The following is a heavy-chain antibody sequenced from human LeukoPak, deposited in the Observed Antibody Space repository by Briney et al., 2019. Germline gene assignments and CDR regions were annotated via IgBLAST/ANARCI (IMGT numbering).Heavy chain of an antibody. CDR1: GFTFSNYA. D-gene: IGHD1-14*01. CDR2: ISGTSGAT. J-gene: IGHJ6*02. CDR3: AKGYPYYFYAMDV. V-gene: IGHV3-23*01. Sequence: GESLRLSCTASGFTFSNYAMIWVRQAPGKGLEWVSAISGTSGATYYADSVKGRSTISRDNSKNTLYLQMKSLRADDTAVYYCAKGYPYYFYAMDVWGQGTTVTVSS.